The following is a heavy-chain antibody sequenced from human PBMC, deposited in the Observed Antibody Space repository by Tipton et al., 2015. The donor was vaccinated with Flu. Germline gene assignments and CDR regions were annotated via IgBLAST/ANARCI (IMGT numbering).Heavy chain of an antibody. CDR2: INSDGSST. CDR1: GFTFSSYW. CDR3: ARVRQWLVSWPFDY. J-gene: IGHJ4*02. D-gene: IGHD6-19*01. Sequence: GSLRLSCAASGFTFSSYWMHWVRQAPGKGLVWVSRINSDGSSTSYADSVKGRFTISRDNAENTLYLQMNSLRAEDTAVYYCARVRQWLVSWPFDYWGQGTLVTVSS. V-gene: IGHV3-74*01.